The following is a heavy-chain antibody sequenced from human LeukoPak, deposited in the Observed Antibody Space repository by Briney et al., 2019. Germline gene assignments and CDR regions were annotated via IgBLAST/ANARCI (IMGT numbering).Heavy chain of an antibody. Sequence: ASVKVSCRASDFTFISYGISWVRQAPGQRLEWMGWISAYDGDTYYAQKVQDRVTVTIDTSTNTVDMELRSLNSDDTAVYYCASLSPSGSYPFFDYWGQGTLVTVSS. J-gene: IGHJ4*02. V-gene: IGHV1-18*01. CDR1: DFTFISYG. D-gene: IGHD1-26*01. CDR3: ASLSPSGSYPFFDY. CDR2: ISAYDGDT.